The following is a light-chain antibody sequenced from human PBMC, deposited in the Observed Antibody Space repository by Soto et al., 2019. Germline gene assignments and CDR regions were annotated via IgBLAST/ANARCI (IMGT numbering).Light chain of an antibody. CDR2: EVS. V-gene: IGLV2-8*01. J-gene: IGLJ1*01. CDR3: SSYAGSNNYV. CDR1: SSDVGGYDY. Sequence: QSVLTQPPSASGSPRQSVTIACTGTSSDVGGYDYVSWYQQHPGKAPKLVIYEVSKRPSGVPDRFSGSKSGNTASLTVSGLQAEDEADYYCSSYAGSNNYVFGTGTKLTVL.